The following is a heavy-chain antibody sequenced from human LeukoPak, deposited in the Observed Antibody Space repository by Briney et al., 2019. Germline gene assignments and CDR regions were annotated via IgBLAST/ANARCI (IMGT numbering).Heavy chain of an antibody. J-gene: IGHJ4*02. Sequence: PGRSLRLSCAVSGFTFDDYAMHWVRQVPGKGLEWVSGINWNSDSIVYADSVKGRFTTSREKAKNSLYLQMNSLRAEDTAFYYCAINGGGDSGYGNFDYWGQGTLVTVSS. D-gene: IGHD5-12*01. CDR2: INWNSDSI. V-gene: IGHV3-9*01. CDR3: AINGGGDSGYGNFDY. CDR1: GFTFDDYA.